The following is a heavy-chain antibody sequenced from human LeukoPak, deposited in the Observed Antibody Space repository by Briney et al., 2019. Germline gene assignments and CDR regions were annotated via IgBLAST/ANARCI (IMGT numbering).Heavy chain of an antibody. D-gene: IGHD3-10*01. CDR2: MNPNSGDT. CDR3: ARVPRRGDRFDP. CDR1: GYTFTSYD. V-gene: IGHV1-8*01. J-gene: IGHJ5*02. Sequence: ALVKVSCKASGYTFTSYDINWVRQATGQGLEWMGWMNPNSGDTGYAQKFQGRVTMTRDKSTTTAYMELSSLRSEDTAVYYCARVPRRGDRFDPWGQGTLVTVSS.